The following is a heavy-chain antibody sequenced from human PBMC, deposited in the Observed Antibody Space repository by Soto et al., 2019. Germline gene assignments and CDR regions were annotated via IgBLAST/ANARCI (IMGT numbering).Heavy chain of an antibody. J-gene: IGHJ5*02. Sequence: GGSLRLSCAASGFTFSSYGMHWVRQAPGKGLEWVAVIWYDGSNKYYADSVKGRFTISRDNSKNTLYLQMNSLRAEDTAVYYCAKDSPSGYYFPWGQGTLVTVSS. V-gene: IGHV3-30*02. CDR2: IWYDGSNK. CDR3: AKDSPSGYYFP. CDR1: GFTFSSYG. D-gene: IGHD3-22*01.